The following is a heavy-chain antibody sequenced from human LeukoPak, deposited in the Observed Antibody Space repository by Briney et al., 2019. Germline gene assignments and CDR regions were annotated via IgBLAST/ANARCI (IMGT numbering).Heavy chain of an antibody. J-gene: IGHJ4*02. Sequence: GGSLRLSCAASGFTFSSSWMHWVRQTPGKGLVWVSRINNDGSGRTYADSVKGRFTNSRDNAKNSLYLQTNSLRAEDTAVYYCARQDSSGYHRFDYWGQGTLVTVSS. V-gene: IGHV3-74*01. CDR2: INNDGSGR. CDR1: GFTFSSSW. CDR3: ARQDSSGYHRFDY. D-gene: IGHD3-22*01.